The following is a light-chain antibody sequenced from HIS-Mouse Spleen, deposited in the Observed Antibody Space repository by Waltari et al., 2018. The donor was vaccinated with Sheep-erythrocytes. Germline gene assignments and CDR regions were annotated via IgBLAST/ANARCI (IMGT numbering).Light chain of an antibody. J-gene: IGKJ2*01. CDR1: QGISSA. Sequence: AIQLTQSPSSLSVSVGDRVTITCRASQGISSALAWYQQKPGKAPKLLIYDASSLESGVPSRFSGSGSGTDFTLTISSLQPEDFATYYCQQFNSYPHGYTFGQGTKLEIK. CDR3: QQFNSYPHGYT. CDR2: DAS. V-gene: IGKV1-13*02.